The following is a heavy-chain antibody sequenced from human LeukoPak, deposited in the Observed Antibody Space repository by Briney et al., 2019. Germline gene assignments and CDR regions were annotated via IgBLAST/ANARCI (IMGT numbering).Heavy chain of an antibody. J-gene: IGHJ4*02. CDR2: IYTSGST. CDR3: ATFSRYCSGGSCRTIDY. D-gene: IGHD2-15*01. Sequence: SETLSLTCAVYGGSFSGYYWSWIRQPAGKGLEWIGRIYTSGSTNYNPSLKSRVTMSVDTSKNQFSLKLSSVTAADTAVYYCATFSRYCSGGSCRTIDYWGQGTLVTVSS. CDR1: GGSFSGYY. V-gene: IGHV4-59*10.